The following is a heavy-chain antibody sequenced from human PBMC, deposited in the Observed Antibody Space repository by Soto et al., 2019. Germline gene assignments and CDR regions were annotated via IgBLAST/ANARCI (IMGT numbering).Heavy chain of an antibody. J-gene: IGHJ4*02. D-gene: IGHD3-3*01. CDR1: GFTFSSYG. CDR2: ISYDGSNK. V-gene: IGHV3-30*18. Sequence: GGSLRLSCAASGFTFSSYGMHWVRQAPGKGLEWVAVISYDGSNKYYADSVKGRFTISRDNSKNTLYLQMNSLRAEDTAVYYCAKEGVLRFLEWLSYFDYWGQGTLVTV. CDR3: AKEGVLRFLEWLSYFDY.